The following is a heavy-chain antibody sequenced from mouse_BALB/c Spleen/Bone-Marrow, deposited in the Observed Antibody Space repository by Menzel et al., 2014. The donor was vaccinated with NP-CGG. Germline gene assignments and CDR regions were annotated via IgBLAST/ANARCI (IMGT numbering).Heavy chain of an antibody. Sequence: EVQLQQSGPELVKPGASVKVSCKASGYAFTNYNMYWVKQSPGKSLEWIGYNDPYSGGTNYNQKFKGKATLTVDKSSSTAYMHLNSLTSEDSAVYYCARLGTTAVPDYWGQGTTLTVSS. CDR2: NDPYSGGT. J-gene: IGHJ2*01. D-gene: IGHD1-1*01. CDR3: ARLGTTAVPDY. V-gene: IGHV1S135*01. CDR1: GYAFTNYN.